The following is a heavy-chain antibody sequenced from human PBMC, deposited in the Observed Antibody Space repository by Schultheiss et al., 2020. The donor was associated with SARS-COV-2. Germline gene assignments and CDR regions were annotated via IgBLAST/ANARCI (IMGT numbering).Heavy chain of an antibody. CDR2: ISSNGGST. D-gene: IGHD6-13*01. CDR1: GFTFSSYA. V-gene: IGHV3-64D*06. J-gene: IGHJ4*02. Sequence: GESLKISCSASGFTFSSYAMHWVRQAPGKGLEYVSAISSNGGSTYYADSVKGRFTISRDNSKNTLYLQMSSLRAEDTAVYYCVKAKSSSSWYVLPFDYWGQGTLVTVSS. CDR3: VKAKSSSSWYVLPFDY.